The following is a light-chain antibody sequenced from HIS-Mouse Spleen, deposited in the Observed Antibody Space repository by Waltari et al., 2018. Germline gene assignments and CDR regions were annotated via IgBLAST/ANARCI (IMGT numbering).Light chain of an antibody. CDR1: SSAVGGYHY. Sequence: QSALPQPPSVSGSPGQSITISCTGTSSAVGGYHYVSWYQQHPGKAPKLMIYDVSNRPSGVSNRFSGSKSGNTASLTISGLQAEDEADYYCSSYTSSSTLVFGTGTKVTVL. CDR2: DVS. CDR3: SSYTSSSTLV. V-gene: IGLV2-14*03. J-gene: IGLJ1*01.